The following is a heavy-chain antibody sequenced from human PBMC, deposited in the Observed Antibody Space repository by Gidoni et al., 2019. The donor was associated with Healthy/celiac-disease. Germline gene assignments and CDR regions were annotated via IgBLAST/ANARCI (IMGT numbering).Heavy chain of an antibody. CDR3: ANEERGLWFRELLIEGIY. Sequence: EVQLVEYGGGLVQPGGSLRLSCAASGFTFSSYAMSWVRQAPGKGLEWVSAISGSGGSTYYADSVKGRFTISRDNSKNTLYLQMNSLRAEDTAVYYCANEERGLWFRELLIEGIYWGQGTLVTVSS. V-gene: IGHV3-23*04. D-gene: IGHD3-10*01. J-gene: IGHJ4*02. CDR1: GFTFSSYA. CDR2: ISGSGGST.